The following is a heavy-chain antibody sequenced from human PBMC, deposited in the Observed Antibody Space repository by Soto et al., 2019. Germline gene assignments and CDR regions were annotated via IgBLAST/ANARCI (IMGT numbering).Heavy chain of an antibody. V-gene: IGHV3-9*01. Sequence: EVQLVESGGGLVQPGRSLRLSCAASGFTFDDYGMHWVRQAPGKGLEWVSGITWNSGNIGYADSVKGRFTISRDNAKNSLYLQMNSLRPEDTALYYCARRGNTMAFDIWGQRTMVIVSS. J-gene: IGHJ3*02. CDR2: ITWNSGNI. D-gene: IGHD3-16*01. CDR1: GFTFDDYG. CDR3: ARRGNTMAFDI.